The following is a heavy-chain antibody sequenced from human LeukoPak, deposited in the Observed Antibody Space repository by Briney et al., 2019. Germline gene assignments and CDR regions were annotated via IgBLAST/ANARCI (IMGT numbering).Heavy chain of an antibody. CDR2: ISWDGDST. CDR1: GFTFDDYA. CDR3: ARDRSMATRLWTPTDY. Sequence: PGGSLRLSCAASGFTFDDYAMHWVRQAPGKGLECVSLISWDGDSTYYSDSVKGRFTISRDNARNSLYLQMNSLRAEDTAVYYCARDRSMATRLWTPTDYWGQGTLVTVSS. D-gene: IGHD6-6*01. V-gene: IGHV3-43D*03. J-gene: IGHJ4*02.